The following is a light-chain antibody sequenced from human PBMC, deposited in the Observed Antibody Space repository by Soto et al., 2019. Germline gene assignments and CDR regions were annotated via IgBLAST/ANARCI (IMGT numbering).Light chain of an antibody. CDR2: KVS. V-gene: IGLV2-14*01. Sequence: QSVLTQPASVSGSPGQSITISCTGTSSDIGGYNYVSWYQQHPGRAPKLMIYKVSNRPSGVPYRFSGSKSGNTASLTISGLQAEDEADYYCSSFTSSTLGVFGTGTKVTVL. CDR3: SSFTSSTLGV. CDR1: SSDIGGYNY. J-gene: IGLJ1*01.